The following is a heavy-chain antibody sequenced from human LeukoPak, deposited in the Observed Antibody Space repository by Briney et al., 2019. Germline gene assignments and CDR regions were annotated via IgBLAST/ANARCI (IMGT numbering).Heavy chain of an antibody. Sequence: ASVKVSCKASGYTFTSYGISWVRQAPGQGLEWMGWINPNSGGTNYAQKFQGRVTMTRDTSISTAYMELSRLRSDDTAVYYCAREWGGRWLQLRYFQHWGQGTLVTVSS. CDR2: INPNSGGT. V-gene: IGHV1-2*02. D-gene: IGHD5-24*01. CDR3: AREWGGRWLQLRYFQH. CDR1: GYTFTSYG. J-gene: IGHJ1*01.